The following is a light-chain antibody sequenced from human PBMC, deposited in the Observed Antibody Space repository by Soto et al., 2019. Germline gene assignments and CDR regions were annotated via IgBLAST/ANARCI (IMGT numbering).Light chain of an antibody. V-gene: IGLV1-40*01. CDR2: GNS. J-gene: IGLJ2*01. CDR1: SSNIGPGYD. Sequence: QSVLTQPPSVSGAPGQRVTISCTGSSSNIGPGYDVHWYQQLPGTAPKLLIYGNSTRPSGVPDRFSGSKSGASASLAITGLQAEDEADYYCQSYDSSLSGSGFGGGTKLTV. CDR3: QSYDSSLSGSG.